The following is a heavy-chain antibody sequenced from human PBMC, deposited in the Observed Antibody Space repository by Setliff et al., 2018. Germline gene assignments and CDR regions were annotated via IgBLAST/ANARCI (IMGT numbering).Heavy chain of an antibody. CDR1: GGLIYDHW. CDR2: VYSDGDT. V-gene: IGHV4-4*07. D-gene: IGHD3-3*01. CDR3: ARERQGGFLEWSPLDP. Sequence: SETLSLTCSVSGGLIYDHWWTWVRQPAGEEFQWIGRVYSDGDTEYNPSLKSRVTISVDTSNNRFTLHLTSVTAEDTARYFCARERQGGFLEWSPLDPWGQGILVTVSS. J-gene: IGHJ5*02.